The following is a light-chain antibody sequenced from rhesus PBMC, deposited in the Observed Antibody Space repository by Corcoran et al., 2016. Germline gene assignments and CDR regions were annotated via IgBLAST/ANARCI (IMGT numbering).Light chain of an antibody. J-gene: IGKJ2*01. CDR2: AAS. V-gene: IGKV1-18*01. CDR1: QGISSW. Sequence: DIQMTQSPSSLSASVGDKVTITCRASQGISSWLAWYKQKPGKAQKLLIYAASSLHSGVPSRFSGSGSGTDDTLTISSLQPEDVATYYCQQGYNTPYSFGQGTKVEIK. CDR3: QQGYNTPYS.